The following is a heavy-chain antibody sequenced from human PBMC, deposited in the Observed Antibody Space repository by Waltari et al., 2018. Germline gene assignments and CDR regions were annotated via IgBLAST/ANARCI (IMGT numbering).Heavy chain of an antibody. CDR3: ARPCCVGGGALLSLDL. CDR1: GGSISSTSYY. J-gene: IGHJ5*02. Sequence: QLQLQESGPGLVKPSETLSLTCTVSGGSISSTSYYWGWFRQPPGKGLEWIGSFYNGGKTYTNPSLQSRITISVDTSKSQFSLKLNAVPAADTAVYYCARPCCVGGGALLSLDLWGQGTLVTVSS. V-gene: IGHV4-39*01. CDR2: FYNGGKT. D-gene: IGHD3-16*01.